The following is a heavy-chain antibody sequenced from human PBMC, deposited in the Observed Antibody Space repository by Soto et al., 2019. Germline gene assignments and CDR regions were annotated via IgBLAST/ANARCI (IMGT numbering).Heavy chain of an antibody. Sequence: QVQLVQSGAEVKKPGASVKVSCKASGYTFTSYGISWVRQAPGQGLEWMGWISAYNGNTNYAQKLQGRVTMTTDTXTXTXXMELRSLRSDDTAVYYCASGIGIAGLKTYYYGMDVWGQGTTVTVSS. V-gene: IGHV1-18*01. CDR1: GYTFTSYG. J-gene: IGHJ6*02. CDR2: ISAYNGNT. CDR3: ASGIGIAGLKTYYYGMDV. D-gene: IGHD6-13*01.